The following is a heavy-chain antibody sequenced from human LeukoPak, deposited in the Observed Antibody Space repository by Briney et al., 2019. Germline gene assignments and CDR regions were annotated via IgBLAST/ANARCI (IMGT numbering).Heavy chain of an antibody. V-gene: IGHV1-2*02. J-gene: IGHJ3*02. Sequence: GASVKVSCKASGYTFTGYYMHWVRQAPGQGLEWMGWINPNSGGTNYAQKFQGRVTMTRDTSISTAYMELSRLRSDDTAVYYCARERYYDSSGQTGPFDIWGQGTMVTVSS. CDR1: GYTFTGYY. D-gene: IGHD3-22*01. CDR2: INPNSGGT. CDR3: ARERYYDSSGQTGPFDI.